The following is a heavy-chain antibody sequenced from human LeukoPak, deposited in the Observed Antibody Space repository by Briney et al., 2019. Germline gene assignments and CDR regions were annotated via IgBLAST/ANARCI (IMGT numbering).Heavy chain of an antibody. V-gene: IGHV4-34*01. Sequence: SETLSLTCAVYGVSLRGYYWSWIRQSPEKGLDWIVEISHEGDSIYNPSLKSRLTLSVDMSKNQFSLKLRSVTAADTAVYYCALGRNYVSDFYFDFWGKATTVIVSS. CDR2: ISHEGDS. CDR3: ALGRNYVSDFYFDF. J-gene: IGHJ6*03. CDR1: GVSLRGYY. D-gene: IGHD1-7*01.